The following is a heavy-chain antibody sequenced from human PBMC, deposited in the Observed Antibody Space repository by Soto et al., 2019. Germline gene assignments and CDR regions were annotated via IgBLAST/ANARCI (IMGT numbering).Heavy chain of an antibody. CDR3: ARSRAVAGTEWFDP. Sequence: SETLSLTCTVSGGSISSYYWSWIRQPPGKGLEWIGYIYYSGSTNYNPSLKSRVTISVDTSKNQFSLKLSSVTAADTAVYYCARSRAVAGTEWFDPWGQGTLVTVSS. D-gene: IGHD6-19*01. CDR2: IYYSGST. V-gene: IGHV4-59*01. CDR1: GGSISSYY. J-gene: IGHJ5*02.